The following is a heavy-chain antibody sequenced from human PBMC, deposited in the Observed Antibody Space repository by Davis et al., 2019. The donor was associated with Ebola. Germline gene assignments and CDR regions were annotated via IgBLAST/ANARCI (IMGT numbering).Heavy chain of an antibody. V-gene: IGHV4-34*01. CDR2: INHSGST. CDR1: GGSFSGYY. J-gene: IGHJ6*02. CDR3: ARESRGYSYGDRNYYYYGMDV. D-gene: IGHD5-18*01. Sequence: GSLRLSCAVYGGSFSGYYWSWIRQPPGKGLEWIGEINHSGSTNYNPSLKSRVTISVDTSKNQFTLKLSSVTAADTAVYYCARESRGYSYGDRNYYYYGMDVWGQGTTVTVSS.